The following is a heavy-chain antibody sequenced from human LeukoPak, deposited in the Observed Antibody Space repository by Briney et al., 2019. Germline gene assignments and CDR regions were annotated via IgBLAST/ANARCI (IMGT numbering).Heavy chain of an antibody. Sequence: GGSLRLSCAASGFTFNNYAMTWVRQAPGKGLEWVSLINGGSGSSYYTDSVKGRFTVSRDNSKNTLYLRMNSLRDEDTAVYYCAKGQGYNYGDSIDYWGQGTLVTVSS. J-gene: IGHJ4*02. D-gene: IGHD4-17*01. CDR2: INGGSGSS. V-gene: IGHV3-23*01. CDR3: AKGQGYNYGDSIDY. CDR1: GFTFNNYA.